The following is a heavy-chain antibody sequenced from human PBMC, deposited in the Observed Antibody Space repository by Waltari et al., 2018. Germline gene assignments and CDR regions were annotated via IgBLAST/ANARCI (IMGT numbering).Heavy chain of an antibody. CDR1: GYTFATYW. V-gene: IGHV5-51*01. CDR3: ARPSWSRALWYGDF. J-gene: IGHJ4*02. Sequence: EVPLVQSGAEVKKPGESLRISCEGSGYTFATYWIGWVRQSPDKGLEWMGIIFPDDSDTRYSPSFQGQVTISVDKSINTAYLQWNSLKASDTAVYFCARPSWSRALWYGDFWGQGTVVTVSS. D-gene: IGHD3-10*01. CDR2: IFPDDSDT.